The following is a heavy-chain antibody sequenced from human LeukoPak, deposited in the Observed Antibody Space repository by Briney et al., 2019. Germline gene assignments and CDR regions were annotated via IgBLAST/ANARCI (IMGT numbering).Heavy chain of an antibody. D-gene: IGHD5-24*01. CDR2: INPNSGGT. CDR1: GYTFTGYY. V-gene: IGHV1-2*02. CDR3: AREGGHGYDAFDI. Sequence: ASVKVSCKASGYTFTGYYMHWVRQAPAQGLEWMGWINPNSGGTNYAQKFQGRVTMTRDTSISTAYMELSRLRSDDTAVYYCAREGGHGYDAFDIWGQGTMVTVSS. J-gene: IGHJ3*02.